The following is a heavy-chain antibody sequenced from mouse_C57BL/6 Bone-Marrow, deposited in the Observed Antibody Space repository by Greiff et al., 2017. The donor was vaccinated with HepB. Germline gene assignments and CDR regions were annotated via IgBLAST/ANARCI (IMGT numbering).Heavy chain of an antibody. D-gene: IGHD1-1*01. CDR1: GFTFTDYY. J-gene: IGHJ1*03. Sequence: EVQVVESGGGLVQPGGSLSLSCAASGFTFTDYYMSWVRQPPGKALEWLGFIRNKANGYTTEYSASVKGRFTISRDNSQSILYLQMNALRAEDSATYYCARSSTTVVAYNWYFDVWGTGTTVTVSS. V-gene: IGHV7-3*01. CDR3: ARSSTTVVAYNWYFDV. CDR2: IRNKANGYTT.